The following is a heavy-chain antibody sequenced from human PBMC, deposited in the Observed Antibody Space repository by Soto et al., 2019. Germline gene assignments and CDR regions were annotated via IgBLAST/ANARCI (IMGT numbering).Heavy chain of an antibody. CDR2: ITYDGNNK. CDR3: AEGVGCYYFDC. Sequence: QVQLVEPGGGVVQPGRSLRLSCAASGFTFSRYPMYWVRQAPGKGLEWVAVITYDGNNKYYADSVKGRLTISRDNAKNTLYLQMTTLGPDDAAVYYSAEGVGCYYFDCWGQGTLVTVSS. D-gene: IGHD1-26*01. CDR1: GFTFSRYP. V-gene: IGHV3-30-3*01. J-gene: IGHJ4*02.